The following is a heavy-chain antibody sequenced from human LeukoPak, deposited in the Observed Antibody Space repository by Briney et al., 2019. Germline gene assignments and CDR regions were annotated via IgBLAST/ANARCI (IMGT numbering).Heavy chain of an antibody. CDR1: GASISSYY. Sequence: SETLSLTCTVSGASISSYYWSWIRQPPGKGLEWIAYIYYSRGTHYNPSLKSRVTISVDMSKNQFSLKLSSVTAADTAVYYCARRPDIPLIRDGFDPWGQGTLVTVSS. J-gene: IGHJ5*02. V-gene: IGHV4-59*08. CDR3: ARRPDIPLIRDGFDP. D-gene: IGHD2-15*01. CDR2: IYYSRGT.